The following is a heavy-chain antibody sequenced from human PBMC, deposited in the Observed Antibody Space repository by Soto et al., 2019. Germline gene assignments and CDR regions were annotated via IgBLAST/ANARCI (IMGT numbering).Heavy chain of an antibody. CDR2: IYYSGST. Sequence: PSETLSLTCTVSGGSISSYYWSLIRQPPGKGLECIWYIYYSGSTNYNPSLKSRVTISVDTSKNQFSLKLSSVTAADTAVYYCARVSLAYDILTGYRSVFDYWAQGTLVPVSS. CDR3: ARVSLAYDILTGYRSVFDY. D-gene: IGHD3-9*01. CDR1: GGSISSYY. V-gene: IGHV4-59*01. J-gene: IGHJ4*02.